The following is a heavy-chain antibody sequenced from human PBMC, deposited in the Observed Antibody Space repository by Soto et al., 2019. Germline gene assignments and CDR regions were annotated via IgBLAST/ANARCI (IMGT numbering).Heavy chain of an antibody. CDR3: ARDYLEPIGIDY. D-gene: IGHD1-1*01. J-gene: IGHJ4*02. CDR2: ISSSSSYI. V-gene: IGHV3-21*01. Sequence: EVQLVESGGGLVKPGGSLRLSCAASGFTFSSYSMNWVRQAPGKGLEWVSSISSSSSYIYYADSVKGRFTISRDNAKNSLYLQMKILRAEDTAVYYCARDYLEPIGIDYWGQGTLVTVSS. CDR1: GFTFSSYS.